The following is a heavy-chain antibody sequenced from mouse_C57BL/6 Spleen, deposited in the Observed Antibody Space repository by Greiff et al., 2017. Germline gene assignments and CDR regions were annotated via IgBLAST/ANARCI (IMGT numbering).Heavy chain of an antibody. CDR3: ASHYSNDFDY. J-gene: IGHJ2*01. Sequence: DVKLVESGGGLVKPGGSLKLSCAASGFTFSSYTMSWVRQTPEKRLEWVATISGGGGNTYYPDSVKGRFTISRDNAKNTLYLQMSSLRSEDTALYYCASHYSNDFDYWGQGTTLTVSS. V-gene: IGHV5-9*01. CDR1: GFTFSSYT. CDR2: ISGGGGNT. D-gene: IGHD2-5*01.